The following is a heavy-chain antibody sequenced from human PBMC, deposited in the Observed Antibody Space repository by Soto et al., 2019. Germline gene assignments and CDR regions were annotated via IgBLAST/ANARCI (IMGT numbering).Heavy chain of an antibody. CDR2: IKQDGSER. D-gene: IGHD2-15*01. V-gene: IGHV3-7*01. J-gene: IGHJ4*02. CDR3: AGGTGWVFDY. CDR1: GFTSSTYW. Sequence: GESLKISCSASGFTSSTYWMTWVRQAPGKGLEWVANIKQDGSERYYVDSVRGRFTISRDNAKNSVYLQMDSLRVEDTAVYYCAGGTGWVFDYWGQGTLVTVSS.